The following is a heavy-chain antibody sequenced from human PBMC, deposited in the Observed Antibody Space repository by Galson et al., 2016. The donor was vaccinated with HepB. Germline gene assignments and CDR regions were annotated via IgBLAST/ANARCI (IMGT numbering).Heavy chain of an antibody. CDR1: GFTFRDYG. V-gene: IGHV3-30*18. D-gene: IGHD2-21*01. Sequence: SLRLSCAASGFTFRDYGMHWVRQAPAKGLEWVAAISNDETNKHYADSVKGRFTISRDNSKNTLYLQMNSLSTDDTAVYYCAKATRSYYFGADYWGQGAQVTVSS. CDR2: ISNDETNK. J-gene: IGHJ4*02. CDR3: AKATRSYYFGADY.